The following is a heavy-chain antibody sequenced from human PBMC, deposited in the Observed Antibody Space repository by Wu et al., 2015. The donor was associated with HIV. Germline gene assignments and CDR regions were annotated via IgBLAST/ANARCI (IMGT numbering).Heavy chain of an antibody. V-gene: IGHV1-69*13. CDR2: IIPTSRTT. Sequence: QVQLVQSGAEVKKPGASVKVSCKASGYTFTSYGISWVRQAPGQGLEWMGRIIPTSRTTNYAQKLQGRVTISADESTTTAYMELSSLTSDDTAVYYCARDAVREGYYYLDVWGQGTMVTVSS. CDR1: GYTFTSYG. CDR3: ARDAVREGYYYLDV. D-gene: IGHD3-10*01. J-gene: IGHJ6*02.